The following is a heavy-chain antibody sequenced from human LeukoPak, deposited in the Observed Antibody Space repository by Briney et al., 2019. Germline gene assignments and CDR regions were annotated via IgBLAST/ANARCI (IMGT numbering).Heavy chain of an antibody. D-gene: IGHD3-10*01. CDR3: ARSKGSYYY. CDR1: GGSISGGSYF. V-gene: IGHV4-39*01. Sequence: PSETLSLTCTVSGGSISGGSYFWDWIRQPPGKGLEWIGSIYYSGSTYYNPSLKSRVTISVDTSNNQFSLKLSSVTAADTAMYYCARSKGSYYYRGQGTLVTVSS. J-gene: IGHJ4*02. CDR2: IYYSGST.